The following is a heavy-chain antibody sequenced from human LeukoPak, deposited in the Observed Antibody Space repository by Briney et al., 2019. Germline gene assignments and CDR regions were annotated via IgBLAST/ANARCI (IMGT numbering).Heavy chain of an antibody. D-gene: IGHD1-14*01. CDR3: IVVVEPPDSDGFDV. CDR2: INADGSTT. J-gene: IGHJ3*01. CDR1: GFTFGNSW. V-gene: IGHV3-74*01. Sequence: GGSLRLSCAASGFTFGNSWVHWDRQAPGKGLVWVSLINADGSTTSYADSVKGRFTISRDNARNTLSLEMNSLTIEDTAVYYCIVVVEPPDSDGFDVWGQGTMITVSS.